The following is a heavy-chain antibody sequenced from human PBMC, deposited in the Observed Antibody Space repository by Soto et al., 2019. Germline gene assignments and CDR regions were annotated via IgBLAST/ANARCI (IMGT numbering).Heavy chain of an antibody. V-gene: IGHV3-53*01. CDR2: IYSGGST. CDR3: AREERWLQFGAFDI. J-gene: IGHJ3*02. D-gene: IGHD5-12*01. Sequence: GGSLRLSCAASGFTVSSNYMSWVRQAPGKRLEWVSVIYSGGSTYYADSVKGRFTISRDNSKNTLYLQMNSLRAEDTAVYYCAREERWLQFGAFDIWGQGTMVTVSS. CDR1: GFTVSSNY.